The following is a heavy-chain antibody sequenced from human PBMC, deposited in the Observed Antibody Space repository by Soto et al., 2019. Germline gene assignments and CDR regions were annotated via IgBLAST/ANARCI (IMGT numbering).Heavy chain of an antibody. CDR1: GYTFTGYY. CDR2: INPNGGST. J-gene: IGHJ4*02. Sequence: ASVKVSCKASGYTFTGYYMHRVRQAPGQGLEWMGRINPNGGSTSYAQKFQGRVTMTRDTSTSTAYMELSSLRSEDTAVYYCARDRDYYDSSGYYYPYFDYWGQGTLVTVSS. CDR3: ARDRDYYDSSGYYYPYFDY. D-gene: IGHD3-22*01. V-gene: IGHV1-46*01.